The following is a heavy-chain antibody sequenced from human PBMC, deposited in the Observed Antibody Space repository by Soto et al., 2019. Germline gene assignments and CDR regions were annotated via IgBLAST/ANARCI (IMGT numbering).Heavy chain of an antibody. J-gene: IGHJ6*02. CDR1: GYTFTSYA. V-gene: IGHV1-3*05. Sequence: QVQLVQSGAEEKKPGASVKVSCKASGYTFTSYAIHWVRQAPGQRLEWMGWINAGTGNTKYSQKFQGRVTITRDTYASTAYMELSSLRSEDTAVYYCARDGPQARIMRYYGMDVWGQGTTVTVSS. D-gene: IGHD3-16*01. CDR2: INAGTGNT. CDR3: ARDGPQARIMRYYGMDV.